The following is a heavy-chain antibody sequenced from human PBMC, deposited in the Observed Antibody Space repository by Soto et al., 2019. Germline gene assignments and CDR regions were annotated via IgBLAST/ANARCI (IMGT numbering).Heavy chain of an antibody. CDR3: ARGIYEFWSGLNSGMDV. Sequence: GESLKISCKGSGYSFTSYWIGWVRQMPGNGLEWMGIIYPGDSDTRYSPSFQGQVTISADKSISTAYLQWSSLKASDTAMYYCARGIYEFWSGLNSGMDVWGQGTTVTVSS. D-gene: IGHD3-3*01. CDR2: IYPGDSDT. J-gene: IGHJ6*02. CDR1: GYSFTSYW. V-gene: IGHV5-51*01.